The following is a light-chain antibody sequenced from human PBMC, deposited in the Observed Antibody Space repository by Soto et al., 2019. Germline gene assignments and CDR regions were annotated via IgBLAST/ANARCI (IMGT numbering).Light chain of an antibody. CDR2: EVS. Sequence: QSALTQPASVSGSPGQSITISCTGTSSDVGGYNYVSWYQQHPGKAPKLMIYEVSNRPSGVSNRFSASKSGNTASLTISGLRAEDEADYYCSSYTSTTTYVFGTGTKLTVL. CDR1: SSDVGGYNY. V-gene: IGLV2-14*01. CDR3: SSYTSTTTYV. J-gene: IGLJ1*01.